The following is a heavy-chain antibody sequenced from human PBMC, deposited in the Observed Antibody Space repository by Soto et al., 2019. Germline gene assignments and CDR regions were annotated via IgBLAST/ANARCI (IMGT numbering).Heavy chain of an antibody. CDR1: GGSFSRYY. Sequence: SETLSLTCAVYGGSFSRYYWNWIRQPPGKGLEWIGEINHSGSTNYNPSLKSRVTISVDTSKNQFSLKLSSVTAADTAVYYCARQGVRGFYYYYGMDVWGQGTTVTVSS. D-gene: IGHD3-10*01. J-gene: IGHJ6*02. CDR3: ARQGVRGFYYYYGMDV. V-gene: IGHV4-34*01. CDR2: INHSGST.